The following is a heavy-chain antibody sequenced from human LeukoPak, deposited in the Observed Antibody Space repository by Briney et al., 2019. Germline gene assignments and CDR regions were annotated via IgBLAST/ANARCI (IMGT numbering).Heavy chain of an antibody. CDR3: ARGFYYGMDV. V-gene: IGHV3-33*01. CDR1: GFTFSNYG. J-gene: IGHJ6*02. CDR2: ITGDGSTK. Sequence: GRSLRLSCVASGFTFSNYGMQWVRQAPGKGLEWATVITGDGSTKFYADSVKGRFTISRDNSRNTLYLQMNSLRAEDTAVYYCARGFYYGMDVWGQGTTVTVSS.